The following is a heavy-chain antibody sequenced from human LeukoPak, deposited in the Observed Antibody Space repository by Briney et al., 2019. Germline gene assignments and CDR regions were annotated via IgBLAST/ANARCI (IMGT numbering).Heavy chain of an antibody. V-gene: IGHV1-2*02. CDR3: ARDRNYYDSSGYSPFDY. CDR2: INPNSGGT. D-gene: IGHD3-22*01. Sequence: ASVTVSFTASGYTFTGQFIHWGRQAPGQGLGWMGWINPNSGGTNDAQKFQGGVTMTRDTSISTAYMELRRLRSDDTAVYYCARDRNYYDSSGYSPFDYWGEGTLVTASS. J-gene: IGHJ4*02. CDR1: GYTFTGQF.